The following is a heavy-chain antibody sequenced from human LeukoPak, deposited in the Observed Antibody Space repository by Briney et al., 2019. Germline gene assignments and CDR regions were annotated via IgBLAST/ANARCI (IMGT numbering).Heavy chain of an antibody. Sequence: SETLSLTCTVSGGSISSYYWSWIRQPPGKGLEWIGYIYYSGSTNYNPSLKSRVTISVDTSKNQFSLKLSSVTAADTAVYYCARQQLGALEYFQHWGQGTLVTVSS. J-gene: IGHJ1*01. V-gene: IGHV4-59*01. CDR2: IYYSGST. D-gene: IGHD6-13*01. CDR1: GGSISSYY. CDR3: ARQQLGALEYFQH.